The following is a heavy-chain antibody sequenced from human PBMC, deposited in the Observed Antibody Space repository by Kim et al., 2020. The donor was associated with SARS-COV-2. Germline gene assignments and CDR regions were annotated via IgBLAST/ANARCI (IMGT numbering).Heavy chain of an antibody. V-gene: IGHV5-10-1*01. Sequence: GESLKISCKGSGYSFTSYWISWVRQMPGKGLEWMGRIDPSDSYTNYSPSFQGHVTISADKSISTAYLQWSSLKASDTAMYYCARTTSLPYYYYGMDVWGQGTTVTVSS. CDR3: ARTTSLPYYYYGMDV. CDR2: IDPSDSYT. CDR1: GYSFTSYW. J-gene: IGHJ6*02. D-gene: IGHD1-1*01.